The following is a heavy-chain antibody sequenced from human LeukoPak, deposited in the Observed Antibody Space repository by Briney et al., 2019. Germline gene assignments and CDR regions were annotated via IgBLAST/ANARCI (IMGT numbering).Heavy chain of an antibody. Sequence: SETLSLTCTVSGGSISSYYWSWIRQPPGKGLEWIGYIYYSGSTNYNPSLKSRVTISVDTSKNQFSLKLSSVTAADMAVYYCARTGTSGFDYWGQGTLVTVSS. J-gene: IGHJ4*02. CDR3: ARTGTSGFDY. D-gene: IGHD3-9*01. CDR2: IYYSGST. V-gene: IGHV4-59*01. CDR1: GGSISSYY.